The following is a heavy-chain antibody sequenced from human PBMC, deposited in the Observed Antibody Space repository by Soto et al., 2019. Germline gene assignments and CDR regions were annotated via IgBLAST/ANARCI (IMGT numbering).Heavy chain of an antibody. Sequence: SETLSLTCAVYGGSFSGYYWSWIRQPPGKGLEWIGEINNSGSTNYNPSLKSRVTISVDTSKNQFSLKLSSVTAADTAVYYCARGPRYYYYMDVWGKGTTVTVSS. J-gene: IGHJ6*03. V-gene: IGHV4-34*01. CDR2: INNSGST. CDR3: ARGPRYYYYMDV. CDR1: GGSFSGYY.